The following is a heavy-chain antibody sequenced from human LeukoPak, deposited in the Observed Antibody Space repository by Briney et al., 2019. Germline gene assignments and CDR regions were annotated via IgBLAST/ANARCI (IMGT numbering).Heavy chain of an antibody. Sequence: GGSLRLSCVASGFSSSTSWMHWVRQDAGRGLVWVSRISGDGTTTTYADSVKGRFTISRDNAKNTVFLQMNSLSTEDTAVYYCARGGSPFYWGQGSLVTVSP. CDR3: ARGGSPFY. V-gene: IGHV3-74*01. J-gene: IGHJ4*02. CDR1: GFSSSTSW. CDR2: ISGDGTTT. D-gene: IGHD3-10*01.